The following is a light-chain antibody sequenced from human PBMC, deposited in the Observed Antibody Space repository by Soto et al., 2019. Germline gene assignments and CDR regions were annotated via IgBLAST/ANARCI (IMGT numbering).Light chain of an antibody. CDR2: AAS. J-gene: IGKJ2*01. Sequence: DIQMTQTPSSLSASVGDRDTITCRTSQNIRSYLNWYQQKPGKAPKLLISAASSLESGVPSRFSGSGSGTDFTLTITSLQPEDFATYYCQQGYSTPPYTFGQGTKLEIK. CDR1: QNIRSY. CDR3: QQGYSTPPYT. V-gene: IGKV1-39*01.